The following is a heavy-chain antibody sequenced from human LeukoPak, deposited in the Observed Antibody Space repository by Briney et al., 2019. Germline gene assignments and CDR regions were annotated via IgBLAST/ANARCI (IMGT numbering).Heavy chain of an antibody. V-gene: IGHV3-30*02. CDR2: IRYDGSNK. CDR3: AVSGYFDY. J-gene: IGHJ4*02. D-gene: IGHD3-22*01. CDR1: GFTFSSYG. Sequence: PGGSLRLSCAASGFTFSSYGMDWVRQAPGKGLEWVAFIRYDGSNKYSADSVKGRFTTSRDNAKNSLYLQMNSLRAEDTAVYYYAVSGYFDYWGQGNLVTVSS.